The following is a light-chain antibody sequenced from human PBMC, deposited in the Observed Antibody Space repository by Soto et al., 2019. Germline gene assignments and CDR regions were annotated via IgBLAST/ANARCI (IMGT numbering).Light chain of an antibody. CDR1: QGISSY. V-gene: IGKV1-9*01. J-gene: IGKJ4*01. Sequence: IPLTQSPSSLSASVGDSVTITRRASQGISSYLAWYQQKPGHAPKVLIYAASSLRGGGPSRFSGSGSGTDFTLTISSVQPEDSATYYCQQLNSFGGGTKVEIK. CDR3: QQLNS. CDR2: AAS.